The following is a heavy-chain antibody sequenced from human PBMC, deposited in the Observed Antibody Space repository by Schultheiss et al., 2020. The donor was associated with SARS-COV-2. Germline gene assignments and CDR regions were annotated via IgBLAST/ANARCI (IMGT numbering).Heavy chain of an antibody. V-gene: IGHV3-74*01. D-gene: IGHD1-26*01. CDR2: INSDGSST. CDR3: ARAGIVGAQVFDY. J-gene: IGHJ4*02. CDR1: GFTFSSYW. Sequence: SCAASGFTFSSYWMHWVRQAPGKGLVWVSRINSDGSSTSYADSVKGRFTISRDNAKNTLYLQMNSLRAEDTAVYYCARAGIVGAQVFDYWGQGTLSPSPQ.